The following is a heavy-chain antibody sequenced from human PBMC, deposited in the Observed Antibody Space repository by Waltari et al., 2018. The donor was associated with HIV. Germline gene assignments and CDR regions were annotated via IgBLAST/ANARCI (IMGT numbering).Heavy chain of an antibody. CDR1: GYPFSDHD. V-gene: IGHV1-8*01. CDR2: MNPKTGNT. Sequence: QVQLVQSGTEVKAPGASLKVSCKASGYPFSDHDINWVRAAPGHGLEWMGWMNPKTGNTGFAQTLQGRVILTRDASMNTAYMELNNLTSGDTAVYYCARQGAGDYGDYLFDYWGQGTLLTVSS. D-gene: IGHD4-17*01. CDR3: ARQGAGDYGDYLFDY. J-gene: IGHJ4*02.